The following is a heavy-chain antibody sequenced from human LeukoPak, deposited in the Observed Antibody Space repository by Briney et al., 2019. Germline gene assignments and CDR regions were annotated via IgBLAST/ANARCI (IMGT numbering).Heavy chain of an antibody. CDR1: GFPFSVYW. J-gene: IGHJ2*01. Sequence: GGSLRLSCAASGFPFSVYWMSWVCQAPGKGLEWVANIKQDESARYYVDSVRGRFTISRDNAKSSVSLQMNSLRVDDTAVYYCARDSGLRAFDLWGRGTLVTVSS. CDR3: ARDSGLRAFDL. D-gene: IGHD3-10*01. CDR2: IKQDESAR. V-gene: IGHV3-7*04.